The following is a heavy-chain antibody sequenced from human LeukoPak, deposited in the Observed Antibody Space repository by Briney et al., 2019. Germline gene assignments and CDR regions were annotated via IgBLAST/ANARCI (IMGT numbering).Heavy chain of an antibody. V-gene: IGHV3-30*04. Sequence: GGSLRLSCAASGFTFSSYAMHWVRQAPGKGLEWVAVISYDGSNKYYADSVKGRFTISRDNSKNTLYLQMNSLRAEDTAVYYCARPVLSYYYGPGSYGSRFGMDVWGKGTTVTVSS. J-gene: IGHJ6*04. CDR2: ISYDGSNK. D-gene: IGHD3-10*01. CDR1: GFTFSSYA. CDR3: ARPVLSYYYGPGSYGSRFGMDV.